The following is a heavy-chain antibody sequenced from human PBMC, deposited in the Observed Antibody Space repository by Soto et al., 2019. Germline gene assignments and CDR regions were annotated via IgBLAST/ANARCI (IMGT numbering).Heavy chain of an antibody. J-gene: IGHJ4*02. CDR1: GFTFSSYS. CDR2: ISSSSSYI. CDR3: ARGGCGSYL. V-gene: IGHV3-21*01. Sequence: EVQLVESGGGLVKPGGSLRLSCAASGFTFSSYSMNWVRQAPGKGLEWVSSISSSSSYIYYADSVKGRFTISGDNAKTSLYLKMTSLRAEDRAVYYWARGGCGSYLWGQGTLVTVSS. D-gene: IGHD1-26*01.